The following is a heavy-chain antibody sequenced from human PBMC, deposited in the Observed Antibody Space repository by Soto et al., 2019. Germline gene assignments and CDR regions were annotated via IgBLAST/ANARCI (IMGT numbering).Heavy chain of an antibody. J-gene: IGHJ4*02. V-gene: IGHV3-9*01. CDR1: GFKFDDYA. CDR2: ISWNSAII. D-gene: IGHD5-12*01. Sequence: EVQLVESGGGLVQPGRSLRLSCAATGFKFDDYAMHWVRQAPGKGLEWVSGISWNSAIIGYADSVKGRFIISRDNAKNSLYLQMTSLRPEDTALYYCARDHSGYGASEADYWGQGTLVTVSS. CDR3: ARDHSGYGASEADY.